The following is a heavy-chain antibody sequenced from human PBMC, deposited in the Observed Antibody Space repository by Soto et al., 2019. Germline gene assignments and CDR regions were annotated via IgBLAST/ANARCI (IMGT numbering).Heavy chain of an antibody. CDR2: IRSKANSYAT. D-gene: IGHD2-2*01. CDR1: GFTFSGSA. CDR3: TRPPGYCSSTSCLDAFDI. V-gene: IGHV3-73*01. J-gene: IGHJ3*02. Sequence: GGSLRLSCAASGFTFSGSAMHWVRQASGKGLEWVGRIRSKANSYATAYAASVKGRFTISRDDSKNTAYLQMNSLKTEDTAVYYCTRPPGYCSSTSCLDAFDIWGQGTMVTVSS.